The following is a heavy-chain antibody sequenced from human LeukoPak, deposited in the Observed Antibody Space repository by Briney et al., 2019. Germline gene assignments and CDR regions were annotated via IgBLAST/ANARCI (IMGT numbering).Heavy chain of an antibody. Sequence: ASVKVSCKASGYTFSDYYINWMRQAPGQGLEWMGWMNPNSGNTGYAQKFQGRVTMTRNTSISTAYMELSSLRSEDTAVYYCARVAALDYMDVWGKGTTVTVSS. J-gene: IGHJ6*03. CDR1: GYTFSDYY. D-gene: IGHD5-18*01. V-gene: IGHV1-8*02. CDR3: ARVAALDYMDV. CDR2: MNPNSGNT.